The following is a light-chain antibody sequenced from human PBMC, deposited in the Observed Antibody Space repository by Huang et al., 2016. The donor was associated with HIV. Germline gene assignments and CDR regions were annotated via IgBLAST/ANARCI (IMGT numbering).Light chain of an antibody. CDR2: AAS. CDR3: QQRTKWPPVLT. CDR1: QSVGVY. J-gene: IGKJ4*01. Sequence: EIVLTQSPATLSLSPGDRATLSCRASQSVGVYLAWYQQKPGQAPRLLIFAASNRATGIPDSFSGSGSGTDFTLTIDSLQPDDFAIYYCQQRTKWPPVLTFGGGTRVEIK. V-gene: IGKV3-11*01.